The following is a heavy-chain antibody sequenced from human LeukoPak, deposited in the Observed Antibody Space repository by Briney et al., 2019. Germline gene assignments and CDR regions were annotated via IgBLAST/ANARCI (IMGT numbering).Heavy chain of an antibody. J-gene: IGHJ4*02. CDR1: GGSISSYY. Sequence: SETLSPTCTVSGGSISSYYWSWIRQPPGKGLEWIGYIYYSGSTNYNPSLKSRVTISVDTSKNQFSLKLSSVTAADTAVYYCARVSAAGGGVDYWGQGTLVTVSS. V-gene: IGHV4-59*01. CDR3: ARVSAAGGGVDY. CDR2: IYYSGST. D-gene: IGHD6-13*01.